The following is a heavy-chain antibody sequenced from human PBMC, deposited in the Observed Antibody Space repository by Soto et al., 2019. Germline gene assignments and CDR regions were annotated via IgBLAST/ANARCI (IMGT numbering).Heavy chain of an antibody. D-gene: IGHD3-10*01. V-gene: IGHV1-69*01. CDR1: GGTFSSYA. J-gene: IGHJ4*02. Sequence: QVQLVQSGAEVKKPGSSVKVSCKASGGTFSSYAISWVRQAPGQGLEWMGGIIPIFGTANYAQKFQGRVTITADESTRAAYMELSSLRSEDTAVYYCARGLLWFGEGGIRTSQYYFDYWGQGTLVTVSS. CDR2: IIPIFGTA. CDR3: ARGLLWFGEGGIRTSQYYFDY.